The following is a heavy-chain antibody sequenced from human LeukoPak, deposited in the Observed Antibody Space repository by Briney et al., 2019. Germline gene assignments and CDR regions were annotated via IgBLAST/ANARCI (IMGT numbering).Heavy chain of an antibody. D-gene: IGHD3-22*01. CDR2: ISGSGGST. CDR1: GFTFSRYA. CDR3: ARSKGDSSGYYYHYFDY. J-gene: IGHJ4*02. Sequence: GGSLRLSCAASGFTFSRYAMSWVREAPGKGLEWVSAISGSGGSTYYADSVKGRFTISRDNAKNTLYLQMNSLRAEDTAVYYCARSKGDSSGYYYHYFDYWGQGTLVTVSS. V-gene: IGHV3-23*01.